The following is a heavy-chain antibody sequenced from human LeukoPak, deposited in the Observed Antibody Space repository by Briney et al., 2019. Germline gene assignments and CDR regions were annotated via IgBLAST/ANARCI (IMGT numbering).Heavy chain of an antibody. J-gene: IGHJ4*02. Sequence: PGGSLRLSCAAFGFTFSTYGMSWVRQAPGKGLEWVSTISGSGGSTYHADSVKGRFTISRDNSKNTLYLQMNLLRDEDTAVYYCAKRADGSSSYCPDYWGQGTLVTVSS. D-gene: IGHD3-22*01. CDR2: ISGSGGST. CDR1: GFTFSTYG. V-gene: IGHV3-23*01. CDR3: AKRADGSSSYCPDY.